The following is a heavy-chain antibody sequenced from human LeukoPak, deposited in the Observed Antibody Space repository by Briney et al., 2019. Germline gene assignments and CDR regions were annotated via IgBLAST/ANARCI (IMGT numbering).Heavy chain of an antibody. CDR1: GFSVSSNY. CDR2: IYSGGDT. CDR3: ARDRWRMDAFYI. J-gene: IGHJ3*02. Sequence: PGGSLRLSCAASGFSVSSNYMNWVRQAPGRGLEWVSTIYSGGDTYYADSVKGRFTISRDNSKNTLYLQMNSLRAEDTAVYYYARDRWRMDAFYIWGQGTMVTVSS. V-gene: IGHV3-53*01. D-gene: IGHD3-3*01.